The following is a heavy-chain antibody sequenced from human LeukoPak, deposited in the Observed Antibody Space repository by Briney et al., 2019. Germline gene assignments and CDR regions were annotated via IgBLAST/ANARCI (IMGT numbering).Heavy chain of an antibody. CDR1: GYSFTSYW. Sequence: GESLKISCKGSGYSFTSYWIGWVRQMPGKGLEWMGIIYPGDSDTRYSPSFQGHDTISADKSISTAYLQWSSLKASDTAMYYCARLAEDAGDYGGAFDYWGQGTLVTVSS. CDR3: ARLAEDAGDYGGAFDY. V-gene: IGHV5-51*01. CDR2: IYPGDSDT. J-gene: IGHJ4*02. D-gene: IGHD4-17*01.